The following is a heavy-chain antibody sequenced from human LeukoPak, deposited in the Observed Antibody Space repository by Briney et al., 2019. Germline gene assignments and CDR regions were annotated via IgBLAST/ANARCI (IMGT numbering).Heavy chain of an antibody. CDR1: GFTFSDYY. Sequence: MAGGSLRLSCAASGFTFSDYYMSWIRQAPGKGLEWVSYISSSGSTIYYADSVKGRFTISRDNAKNSLYLQMNSLRAEDTAVYYCARHGKYSGSYCFDYWGQGTLVTVSS. D-gene: IGHD1-26*01. CDR3: ARHGKYSGSYCFDY. V-gene: IGHV3-11*01. J-gene: IGHJ4*02. CDR2: ISSSGSTI.